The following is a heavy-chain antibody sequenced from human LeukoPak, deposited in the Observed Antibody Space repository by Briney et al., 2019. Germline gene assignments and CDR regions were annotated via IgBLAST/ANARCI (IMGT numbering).Heavy chain of an antibody. Sequence: GGSLRLSCAASGFTVSINYMSWVRQAPGKGLEWVSVIYSGGSTYYADSVKGRFTISRDNSKNTLYLQMNSLRAEDTAVYYCARDQTVPPGDAFDIWGQGTMVTVSS. CDR2: IYSGGST. D-gene: IGHD4-17*01. V-gene: IGHV3-53*01. CDR3: ARDQTVPPGDAFDI. J-gene: IGHJ3*02. CDR1: GFTVSINY.